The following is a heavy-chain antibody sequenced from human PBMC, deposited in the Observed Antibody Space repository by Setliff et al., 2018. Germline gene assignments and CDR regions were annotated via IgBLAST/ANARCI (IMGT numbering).Heavy chain of an antibody. D-gene: IGHD3-10*01. J-gene: IGHJ4*02. V-gene: IGHV3-21*01. CDR1: GFTFSTYS. Sequence: PGGSLRLSCAASGFTFSTYSLIWVRQAPGTGLEWVSSISPSSSHIYYADSAEGRFTISRDNAKNSLYLQLNSLGAEDTSCYYCAQDKGTTMATKYFDYWGQGTLVTVSS. CDR2: ISPSSSHI. CDR3: AQDKGTTMATKYFDY.